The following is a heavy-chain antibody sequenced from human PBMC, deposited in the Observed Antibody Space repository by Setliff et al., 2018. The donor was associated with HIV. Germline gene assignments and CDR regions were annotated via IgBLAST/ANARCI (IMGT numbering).Heavy chain of an antibody. J-gene: IGHJ4*02. CDR1: GFTFSTYS. CDR2: IWYDASKK. CDR3: VKDVVKFWSGSGALDF. D-gene: IGHD3-3*01. V-gene: IGHV3-33*06. Sequence: GGSLRLSCAASGFTFSTYSMNWVRQAPGKGLEWVALIWYDASKKEYADSVKGRFNILRDDSKKTVDLQMNSLRADDTAVYYCVKDVVKFWSGSGALDFWGPGTLVTVSS.